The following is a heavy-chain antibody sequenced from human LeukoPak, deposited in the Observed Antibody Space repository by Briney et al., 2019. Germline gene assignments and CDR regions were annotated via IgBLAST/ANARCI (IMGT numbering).Heavy chain of an antibody. J-gene: IGHJ4*02. D-gene: IGHD3-22*01. V-gene: IGHV5-51*01. CDR2: IYPGDSDT. CDR3: ARRAYYDSSGYYWYFDY. CDR1: GYSFTSYW. Sequence: GESLKISCQGSGYSFTSYWIGWVRQMPGKGLEWMGIIYPGDSDTRYSPSFQGQVTISADKSISTAYLQWSSLKASDTAMYYCARRAYYDSSGYYWYFDYWGQGTLVAVSS.